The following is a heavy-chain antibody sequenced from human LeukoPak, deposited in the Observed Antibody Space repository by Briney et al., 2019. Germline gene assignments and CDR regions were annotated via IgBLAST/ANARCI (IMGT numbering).Heavy chain of an antibody. Sequence: PGRSLRLSCAASGFTFDDYAMHWVRQAPGKGLEWVSGISWNSGSIGYADSVKGRFTISRDNAKNSLYLQMNSLRAEDTALYYCAKYKMELDYGMDVWGQGTTVTVSS. V-gene: IGHV3-9*01. D-gene: IGHD1-26*01. CDR3: AKYKMELDYGMDV. CDR2: ISWNSGSI. J-gene: IGHJ6*02. CDR1: GFTFDDYA.